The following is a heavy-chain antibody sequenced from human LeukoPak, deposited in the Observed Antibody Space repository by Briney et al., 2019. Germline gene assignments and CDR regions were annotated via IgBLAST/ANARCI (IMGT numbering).Heavy chain of an antibody. Sequence: ASVKVSCKASGYTFTSYAMHWVRQAPGQRLEWMGWINAGNGNTKYSQKFQGRVTITRDTSASTAYMELSSLRSEDTAVYYCARVARFGQYYFDYWGQGTLVTVSS. J-gene: IGHJ4*02. CDR1: GYTFTSYA. D-gene: IGHD3-10*01. CDR2: INAGNGNT. CDR3: ARVARFGQYYFDY. V-gene: IGHV1-3*01.